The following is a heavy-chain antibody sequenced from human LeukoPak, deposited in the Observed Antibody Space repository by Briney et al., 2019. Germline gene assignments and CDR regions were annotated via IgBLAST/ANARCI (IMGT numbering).Heavy chain of an antibody. CDR2: IQNDTSTE. CDR3: AREPYSSGWYFSYYFDY. Sequence: QSGGSLRLSCAASGFIFSHYGMHWVRQAPGKGLEWVAVIQNDTSTENFADSVKGRFTISRDNSKNTVFLQMNSLRVEDTAVYYCAREPYSSGWYFSYYFDYWGQGTLVTVSS. CDR1: GFIFSHYG. D-gene: IGHD6-19*01. V-gene: IGHV3-33*05. J-gene: IGHJ4*02.